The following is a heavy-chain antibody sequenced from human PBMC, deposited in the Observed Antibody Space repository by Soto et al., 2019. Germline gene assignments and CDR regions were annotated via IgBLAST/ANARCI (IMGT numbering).Heavy chain of an antibody. CDR2: TNPNRGNT. V-gene: IGHV1-8*01. Sequence: QVQLVQSGAEVKKPGASVKVSCKASGYTFTSYDINWVRQATGQGLEWMGWTNPNRGNTGHAQNFQGRLTXXRXTXXSTAYMELRSLRTEDTAVYYRAKPRTRRGAAWFDPWGQGSLVTVSS. J-gene: IGHJ5*02. D-gene: IGHD2-2*01. CDR1: GYTFTSYD. CDR3: AKPRTRRGAAWFDP.